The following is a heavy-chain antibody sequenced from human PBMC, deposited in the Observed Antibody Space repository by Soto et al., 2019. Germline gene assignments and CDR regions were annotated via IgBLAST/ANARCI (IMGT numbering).Heavy chain of an antibody. CDR1: GGSITNYY. Sequence: QVQLQESGPGLVKPSETLSLMCTVSGGSITNYYWSWIRQSPAKGLEWIGYISYSGSTKYNPSLKSRVTISVDTSKNQFSLKLTSVTAADTAVYYCARERVGHSAMDVWGQGTTVTVSS. V-gene: IGHV4-59*01. CDR3: ARERVGHSAMDV. CDR2: ISYSGST. J-gene: IGHJ6*02. D-gene: IGHD1-26*01.